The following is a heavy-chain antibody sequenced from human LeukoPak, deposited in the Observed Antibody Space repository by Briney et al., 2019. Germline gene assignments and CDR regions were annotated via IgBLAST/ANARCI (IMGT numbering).Heavy chain of an antibody. V-gene: IGHV5-51*01. CDR3: ASAGIPHEYCSSTSCYHLLHDAFDI. CDR1: GYSFTSYW. D-gene: IGHD2-2*01. Sequence: RGESLKISCKGSGYSFTSYWIGWVRQMPGKGLEWMGIIYPGDSDTRYSPSFQGQVTISADKSISTAYLQWSSLKASDTAMYYCASAGIPHEYCSSTSCYHLLHDAFDIWGQGTMVTVSS. CDR2: IYPGDSDT. J-gene: IGHJ3*02.